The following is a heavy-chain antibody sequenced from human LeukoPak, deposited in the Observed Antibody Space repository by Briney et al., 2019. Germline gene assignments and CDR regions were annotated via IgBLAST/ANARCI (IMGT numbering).Heavy chain of an antibody. D-gene: IGHD3-22*01. V-gene: IGHV3-48*03. J-gene: IGHJ6*02. CDR1: GFTFSSYE. CDR2: ISSSGSTI. Sequence: GGSLRLSCAASGFTFSSYEKNWVRQAPGKGLEWVSYISSSGSTIYYADSVKGRFTISRDNAKNSLYLQMNSLRAEDTAVYYCARYDSSGYYYYYYGMDVWGQGTTVTVSS. CDR3: ARYDSSGYYYYYYGMDV.